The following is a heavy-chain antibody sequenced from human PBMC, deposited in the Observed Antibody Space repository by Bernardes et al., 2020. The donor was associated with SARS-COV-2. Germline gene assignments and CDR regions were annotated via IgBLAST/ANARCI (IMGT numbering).Heavy chain of an antibody. Sequence: AAVKVSCKASGYTFTSYDLNWVRQSTGQGLEWMGWMNPNSGNTGYAQKFQGRVTMTRDTSISTAYMELSSLRSEDTAVYYCAKGPPNWGFDYWGQGTLVTGSA. CDR3: AKGPPNWGFDY. CDR1: GYTFTSYD. D-gene: IGHD7-27*01. CDR2: MNPNSGNT. J-gene: IGHJ4*02. V-gene: IGHV1-8*01.